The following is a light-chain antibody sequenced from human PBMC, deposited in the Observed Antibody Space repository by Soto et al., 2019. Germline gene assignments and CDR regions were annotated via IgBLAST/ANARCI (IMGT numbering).Light chain of an antibody. J-gene: IGLJ2*01. Sequence: QSALTQPASVSGSPGQSITISCTGTSSDVGGYNYVSWYQQHPGKAPNLMIYDVSNRTSGVSNRFSGAKSGNTASLTISGLQAEDDADYYCSSYTSSSTLVVFGGGTQLTVL. CDR3: SSYTSSSTLVV. CDR2: DVS. CDR1: SSDVGGYNY. V-gene: IGLV2-14*01.